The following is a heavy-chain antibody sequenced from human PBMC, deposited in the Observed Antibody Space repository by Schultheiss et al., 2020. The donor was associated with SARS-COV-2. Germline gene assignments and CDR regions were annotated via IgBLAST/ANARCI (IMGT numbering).Heavy chain of an antibody. D-gene: IGHD4-17*01. CDR3: ARGGGEIGAFDI. V-gene: IGHV4-59*12. J-gene: IGHJ3*02. CDR1: GGSFSGYY. CDR2: IYYSGST. Sequence: SETLSLTCAVYGGSFSGYYWSWIRQPPGKGLEWIGYIYYSGSTNYNPSLKSRVTISVDTSKNQFSLKLSSVTAADTAVYYCARGGGEIGAFDIWGQGTMVTVSS.